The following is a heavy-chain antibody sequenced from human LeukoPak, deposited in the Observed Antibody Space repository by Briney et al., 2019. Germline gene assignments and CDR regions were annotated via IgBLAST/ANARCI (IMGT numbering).Heavy chain of an antibody. CDR1: GFIFSSYE. Sequence: PGRSLRLSCAASGFIFSSYEMNWVRQAPGKGLEWVSYISSSGSTIYYADSVKGRFTISRDNAKNSLYLHMNSLRAEDTAVYYCARGFRLRLDYWGQGTLVNVSS. V-gene: IGHV3-48*03. CDR3: ARGFRLRLDY. CDR2: ISSSGSTI. J-gene: IGHJ4*02. D-gene: IGHD4-17*01.